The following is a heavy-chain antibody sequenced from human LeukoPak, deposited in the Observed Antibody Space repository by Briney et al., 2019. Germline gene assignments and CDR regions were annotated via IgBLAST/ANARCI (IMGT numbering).Heavy chain of an antibody. CDR2: INPNSGGT. CDR3: ARDLGGYSSSFGYYYMDV. CDR1: GYTFTGYY. J-gene: IGHJ6*03. D-gene: IGHD6-13*01. Sequence: GASVKVSCKASGYTFTGYYMHWVRQAPGQGLEWMGWINPNSGGTNYAQKFQGRVTMTRDTSISTAYMELSRLRSDDTAVYYCARDLGGYSSSFGYYYMDVWGKGTTVTISS. V-gene: IGHV1-2*02.